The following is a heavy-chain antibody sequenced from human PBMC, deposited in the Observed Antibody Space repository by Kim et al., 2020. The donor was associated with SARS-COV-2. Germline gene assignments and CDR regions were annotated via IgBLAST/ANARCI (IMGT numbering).Heavy chain of an antibody. CDR2: IYSGGST. CDR3: ARDLGPYGMDV. Sequence: GGSLRLSCAASGFTVSSNYMSWVRQAPGKGLEWVSVIYSGGSTFYADSVKGRITISRDNSKNTLYLHMNSLRAEDTAVYYCARDLGPYGMDVWGQGTTVTVSS. CDR1: GFTVSSNY. V-gene: IGHV3-66*01. J-gene: IGHJ6*02.